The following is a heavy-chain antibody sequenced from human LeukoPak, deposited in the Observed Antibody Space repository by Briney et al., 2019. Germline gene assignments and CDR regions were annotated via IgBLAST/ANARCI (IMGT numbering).Heavy chain of an antibody. CDR3: ARAVAGYNWSDP. CDR1: GGSISSYY. J-gene: IGHJ5*02. V-gene: IGHV4-59*01. CDR2: IYYSGST. Sequence: PSETLSLTCTVSGGSISSYYWSWIRQPPGKGLEWIGYIYYSGSTNYNPSLKSRVTISVDTSKNQFSLKLSSVTAADTAVYYCARAVAGYNWSDPWGQGTLVTVSS. D-gene: IGHD6-19*01.